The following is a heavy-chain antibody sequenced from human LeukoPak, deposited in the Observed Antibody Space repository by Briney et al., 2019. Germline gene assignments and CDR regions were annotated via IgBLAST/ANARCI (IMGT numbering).Heavy chain of an antibody. J-gene: IGHJ4*02. CDR3: ARDPTIGAAAGTAGDY. V-gene: IGHV3-48*01. CDR1: GFTFSSYS. D-gene: IGHD6-13*01. Sequence: GGSLRLSCAASGFTFSSYSMNWVRQAPGKGLEWVSYISSSSSTIYYADSVKGRFTISRDNAKNSLYLQMNSLRAEDTAVYYCARDPTIGAAAGTAGDYWGQGTLVTVSS. CDR2: ISSSSSTI.